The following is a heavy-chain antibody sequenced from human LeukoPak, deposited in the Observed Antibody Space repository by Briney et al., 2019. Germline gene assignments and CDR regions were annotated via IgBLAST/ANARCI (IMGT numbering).Heavy chain of an antibody. CDR1: GFTFSSYS. J-gene: IGHJ3*02. CDR3: ARSGPVTTLDAFDI. D-gene: IGHD4-17*01. Sequence: PGGSLRLSCAASGFTFSSYSMNWVRQAPGKGLEWVSYISSSSSTIYYADSVKGRFTIPRDNAKNSLYLQMNSLRAEDTAVYYCARSGPVTTLDAFDIWGQGTMVTVSS. CDR2: ISSSSSTI. V-gene: IGHV3-48*04.